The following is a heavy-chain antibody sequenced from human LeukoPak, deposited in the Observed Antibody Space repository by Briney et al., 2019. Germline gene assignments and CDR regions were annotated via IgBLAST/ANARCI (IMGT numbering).Heavy chain of an antibody. CDR2: INPNSGGT. Sequence: ASVKVSCKASGYTFTGYYMHWVRQAPRQGLEWMGRINPNSGGTNYAEKFQGRVTMTRYTSISTAYMELRRLRSDDTAVYYCARGLGVKYDFWSGYSVDPWGQGTLVTVSS. J-gene: IGHJ5*02. CDR3: ARGLGVKYDFWSGYSVDP. D-gene: IGHD3-3*01. V-gene: IGHV1-2*06. CDR1: GYTFTGYY.